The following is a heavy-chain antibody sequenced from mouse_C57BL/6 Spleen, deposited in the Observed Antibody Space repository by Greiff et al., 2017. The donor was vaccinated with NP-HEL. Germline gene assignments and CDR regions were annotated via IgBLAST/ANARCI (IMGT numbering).Heavy chain of an antibody. Sequence: VQLQQSGAELVKPGASVKLSCKASGYTFTEYTIHWVKQRSGQGLEWIGWFYPGSGSIKYNEKFKDKATLTADKSSSTVYMELSRLTSEDSGVYFCARHEDRGYGSSSYYAMDYWGQGTSVTVSS. D-gene: IGHD1-1*01. CDR3: ARHEDRGYGSSSYYAMDY. J-gene: IGHJ4*01. CDR1: GYTFTEYT. V-gene: IGHV1-62-2*01. CDR2: FYPGSGSI.